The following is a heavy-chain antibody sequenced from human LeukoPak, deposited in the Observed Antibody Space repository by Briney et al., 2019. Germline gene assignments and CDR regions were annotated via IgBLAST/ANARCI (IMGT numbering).Heavy chain of an antibody. CDR3: ARERGVGATGY. CDR1: GDSISSGSYY. D-gene: IGHD1-26*01. Sequence: SETLSLTCTVSGDSISSGSYYWSWIRQPAGKGLEWIGRIYTSGSTNYNPSLKSRVTISVDTSKNQFSLKLSSVTAADTAVYYCARERGVGATGYWGQGTLVTVSS. J-gene: IGHJ4*02. V-gene: IGHV4-61*02. CDR2: IYTSGST.